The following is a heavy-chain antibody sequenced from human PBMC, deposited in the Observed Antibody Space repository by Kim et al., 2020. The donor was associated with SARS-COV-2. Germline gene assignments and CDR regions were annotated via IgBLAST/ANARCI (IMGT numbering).Heavy chain of an antibody. V-gene: IGHV3-15*01. CDR3: TTGTVLRYFDWLLRSDYYYGMDV. J-gene: IGHJ6*02. D-gene: IGHD3-9*01. CDR2: IKSKTDGGTT. CDR1: GFTFSNAW. Sequence: GGSLRLSCAASGFTFSNAWMSWVRQAPGKGLEWVGRIKSKTDGGTTDYAAPVKGRFTISRDDSKNTLYLQMNSLKTEDTAVYYCTTGTVLRYFDWLLRSDYYYGMDVWGQGTPVTVSS.